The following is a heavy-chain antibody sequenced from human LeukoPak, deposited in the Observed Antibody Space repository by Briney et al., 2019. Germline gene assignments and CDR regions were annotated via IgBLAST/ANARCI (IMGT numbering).Heavy chain of an antibody. V-gene: IGHV4-39*01. CDR1: GGSISSSSYY. J-gene: IGHJ6*03. CDR3: ATYGPYDILTGYYTYYMDV. Sequence: SETLSPTCTVSGGSISSSSYYWGWIRQPPGKGLEWIGSIYYSGSTYYNPSLKSRVTISVDTSKNQFSLKLSSVTAADTAVYYCATYGPYDILTGYYTYYMDVWGKGTTVTISS. D-gene: IGHD3-9*01. CDR2: IYYSGST.